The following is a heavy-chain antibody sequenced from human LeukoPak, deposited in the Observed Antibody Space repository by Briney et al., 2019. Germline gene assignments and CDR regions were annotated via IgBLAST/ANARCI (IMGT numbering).Heavy chain of an antibody. CDR2: ISAGGGTT. J-gene: IGHJ4*02. D-gene: IGHD6-13*01. CDR1: GFTFNTYA. V-gene: IGHV3-23*01. CDR3: AKRLSYSSSWYYFDY. Sequence: GGSLRLSCAACGFTFNTYAMTWVRQAAGKGLEWVSAISAGGGTTYYADSVKGRFTISRDNSKNTLYLQMNSLRAEDTAIYYCAKRLSYSSSWYYFDYRGQGTLVTVSS.